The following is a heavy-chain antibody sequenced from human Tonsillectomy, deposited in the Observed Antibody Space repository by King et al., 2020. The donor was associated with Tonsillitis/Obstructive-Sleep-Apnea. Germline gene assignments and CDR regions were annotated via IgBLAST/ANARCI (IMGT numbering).Heavy chain of an antibody. CDR2: ISDSGGST. Sequence: VQLVESGGGLVQPGGSLRLSCAASGFTFSSYAMSWVRQAPGKGLEWVLAISDSGGSTYYADSVKGRFTISRYNSKNTLYLQMNSLRAEDTAVYYCAKDWDYYGSSGYFGYFDYWGQGTLVTVSS. CDR1: GFTFSSYA. J-gene: IGHJ4*02. D-gene: IGHD3-22*01. CDR3: AKDWDYYGSSGYFGYFDY. V-gene: IGHV3-23*04.